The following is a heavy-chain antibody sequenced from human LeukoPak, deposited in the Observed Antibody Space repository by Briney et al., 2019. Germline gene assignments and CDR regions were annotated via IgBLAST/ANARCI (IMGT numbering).Heavy chain of an antibody. CDR3: ARYSGSENFDY. CDR1: SGPFSGYY. J-gene: IGHJ4*02. V-gene: IGHV4-34*01. Sequence: SETLSLTCAVYSGPFSGYYWSWIRQSPGKGLEWIGEINHSGSTNYNPSLKSRVTIPVDKSKNQFSLKLSSVTAADTAVYYCARYSGSENFDYWGQGTLVTVSS. CDR2: INHSGST. D-gene: IGHD1-26*01.